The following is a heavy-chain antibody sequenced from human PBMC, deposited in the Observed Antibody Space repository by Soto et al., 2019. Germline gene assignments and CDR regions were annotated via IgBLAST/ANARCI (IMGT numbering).Heavy chain of an antibody. Sequence: ASVKVSCKASGYIFSSHCIYWVRQAPGQGLQWMGIINPGGGRTAYAQKFQGRVTLTRDMSTSTVYMELTSLTYDDTAVYYCARDVLGPGATYVMDVSGPGTTLTVSS. CDR1: GYIFSSHC. J-gene: IGHJ6*02. D-gene: IGHD2-2*01. CDR3: ARDVLGPGATYVMDV. CDR2: INPGGGRT. V-gene: IGHV1-46*01.